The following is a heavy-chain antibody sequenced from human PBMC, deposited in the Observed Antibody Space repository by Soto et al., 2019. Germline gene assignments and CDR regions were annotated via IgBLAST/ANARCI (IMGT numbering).Heavy chain of an antibody. CDR1: GGSISSSSYY. V-gene: IGHV4-39*01. Sequence: SETLSLTCTVSGGSISSSSYYWGWIRQPPGKGLEWIGSIYYSGSTYYNPSLKSRVTISVDTSKNQFSLKLSSVTAADTAVYYCARLSYGDYEMDVWGKGTTVTVSS. CDR2: IYYSGST. D-gene: IGHD4-17*01. CDR3: ARLSYGDYEMDV. J-gene: IGHJ6*04.